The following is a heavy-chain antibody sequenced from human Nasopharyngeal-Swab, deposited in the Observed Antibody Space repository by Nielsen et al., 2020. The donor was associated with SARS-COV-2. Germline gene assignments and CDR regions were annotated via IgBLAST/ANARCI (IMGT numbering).Heavy chain of an antibody. Sequence: SETLSLTCAVYGGSFGGYYWSWIRQPPGKGLEWIGEINHSGSTNYNPSLKSRVTISVDTSKNQFSLKLSSVTAADTAVYYCARHTANTEDWGQGTLVTVSS. D-gene: IGHD5-18*01. J-gene: IGHJ4*02. V-gene: IGHV4-34*01. CDR1: GGSFGGYY. CDR3: ARHTANTED. CDR2: INHSGST.